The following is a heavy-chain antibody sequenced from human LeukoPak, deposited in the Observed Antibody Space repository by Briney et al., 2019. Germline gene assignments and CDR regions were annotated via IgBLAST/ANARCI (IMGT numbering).Heavy chain of an antibody. CDR3: ARDRGGVIPRAFDI. Sequence: SETLSLPCTVSGGSVSSGDYYWSWIRQPPGKGLEWIGYIYYSGSTYYNPSLKSRVTISVDTSKNQFSLKLSSVTATDTAVYYCARDRGGVIPRAFDIWGQGTMVTVSS. D-gene: IGHD2-15*01. V-gene: IGHV4-30-4*01. CDR1: GGSVSSGDYY. J-gene: IGHJ3*02. CDR2: IYYSGST.